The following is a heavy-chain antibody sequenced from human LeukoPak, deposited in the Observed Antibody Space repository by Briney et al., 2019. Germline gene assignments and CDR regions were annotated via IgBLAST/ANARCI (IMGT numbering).Heavy chain of an antibody. J-gene: IGHJ6*03. CDR3: ASHGAYCSGGSCYSYGINYYYYMDV. CDR1: GFTFSSYW. CDR2: IKQDGSEK. D-gene: IGHD2-15*01. V-gene: IGHV3-7*01. Sequence: GGTLRLSCAPSGFTFSSYWMSWVRQAPGKGLEWVANIKQDGSEKYYVDSVKGRFTISRDNAKNSLYLQMNSLRAEDTAVYYCASHGAYCSGGSCYSYGINYYYYMDVWGKGTTVTVSS.